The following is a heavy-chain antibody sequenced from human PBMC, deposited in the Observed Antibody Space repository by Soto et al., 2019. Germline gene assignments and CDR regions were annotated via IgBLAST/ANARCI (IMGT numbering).Heavy chain of an antibody. CDR1: GFSFGSYA. CDR2: ISGSDGKT. J-gene: IGHJ4*02. V-gene: IGHV3-23*01. D-gene: IGHD3-3*01. CDR3: ARWSYLDY. Sequence: PGGSLRLSCAASGFSFGSYALSWVRQAPGKGLEWVSTISGSDGKTFYADSVKGRFSISRDTSQSTLYLQMNSLRADDTAIYYCARWSYLDYWGQGTRVPVPS.